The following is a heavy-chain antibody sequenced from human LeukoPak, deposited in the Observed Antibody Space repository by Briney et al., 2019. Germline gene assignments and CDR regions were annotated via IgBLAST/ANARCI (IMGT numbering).Heavy chain of an antibody. V-gene: IGHV4-59*01. Sequence: PSETLSLTCTVSGGSISSYYWSWIRQPPGKGLEWIGYIYYSGSTNYNPSLKSRVTISVDTSKNQFSLKLSPVTAADTAVYYCARGHVGQLWFVPGVAFDIWGQGTMVTVSS. CDR1: GGSISSYY. D-gene: IGHD5-18*01. CDR3: ARGHVGQLWFVPGVAFDI. CDR2: IYYSGST. J-gene: IGHJ3*02.